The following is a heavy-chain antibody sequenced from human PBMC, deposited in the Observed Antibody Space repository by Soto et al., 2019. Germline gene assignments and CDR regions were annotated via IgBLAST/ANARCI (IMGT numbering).Heavy chain of an antibody. CDR3: ARDPYYYDSSGYYRERQTYYYGMDV. CDR2: ISAYNGNT. Sequence: GASVKVSCKASGYTFTSYGISWVRQAPGQGLEWMEWISAYNGNTNYAQKLQGRVTMTTDTSTSTAYMELRSLRSDDTAVYYCARDPYYYDSSGYYRERQTYYYGMDVWGQGTTVTVSS. CDR1: GYTFTSYG. V-gene: IGHV1-18*04. D-gene: IGHD3-22*01. J-gene: IGHJ6*02.